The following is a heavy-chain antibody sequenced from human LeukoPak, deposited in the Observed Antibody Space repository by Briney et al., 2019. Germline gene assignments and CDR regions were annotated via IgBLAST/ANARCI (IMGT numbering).Heavy chain of an antibody. CDR1: GFTSPTHA. Sequence: GGSLRLSCAASGFTSPTHAMHWVRQAPGKGLEWVAVISYDGSNKYYADSVKGRFTISRDNSKNTLYLQMNSLRAEDTAVYYCARDPDSSGYSIDYWGQGTLVTVSS. D-gene: IGHD3-22*01. CDR3: ARDPDSSGYSIDY. J-gene: IGHJ4*02. CDR2: ISYDGSNK. V-gene: IGHV3-30-3*01.